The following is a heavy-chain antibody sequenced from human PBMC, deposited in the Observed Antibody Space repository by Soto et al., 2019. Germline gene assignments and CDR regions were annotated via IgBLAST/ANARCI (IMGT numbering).Heavy chain of an antibody. V-gene: IGHV4-30-4*01. CDR3: ARGRFLEWLLSGWFDP. D-gene: IGHD3-3*01. CDR2: IFYSGST. Sequence: PSETLSLTFTVSGGCISRGDYYWGWIRQPPGKGLEWIGYIFYSGSTYYNPSLKSRVTISVDTSKNQFSLKLTSVTAADTAVYYCARGRFLEWLLSGWFDPWGQGTLVTVSS. J-gene: IGHJ5*02. CDR1: GGCISRGDYY.